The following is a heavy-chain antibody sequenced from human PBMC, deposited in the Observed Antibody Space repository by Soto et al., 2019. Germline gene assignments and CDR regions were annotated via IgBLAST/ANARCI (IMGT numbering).Heavy chain of an antibody. CDR1: AYTSTLYG. D-gene: IGHD6-19*01. CDR2: IRAHNGET. Sequence: QVHLVQSGAEVKRPGASVKVSCKASAYTSTLYGITWVRQAPGQGLEWMGWIRAHNGETKFARKLQDSVTMTTDPSSSTVFMDLRTLTSADTAVYYCATALGTSGWFDYWGQGTLVTVPS. J-gene: IGHJ4*02. V-gene: IGHV1-18*01. CDR3: ATALGTSGWFDY.